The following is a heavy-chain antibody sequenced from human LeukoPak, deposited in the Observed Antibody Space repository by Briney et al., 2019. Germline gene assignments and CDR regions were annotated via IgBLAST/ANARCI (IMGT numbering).Heavy chain of an antibody. CDR3: AREGYYGSGSPPSLYFDY. D-gene: IGHD3-10*01. V-gene: IGHV3-30*03. J-gene: IGHJ4*02. Sequence: GGSLRLSCAASGFTFSSYGMHWVRQAPGKGLEWVTVISYDGNEKYYGDSVKDRFTISRDNSKNTVYLQMNRVRPDDTAIYYCAREGYYGSGSPPSLYFDYWGQGTLVTVSS. CDR1: GFTFSSYG. CDR2: ISYDGNEK.